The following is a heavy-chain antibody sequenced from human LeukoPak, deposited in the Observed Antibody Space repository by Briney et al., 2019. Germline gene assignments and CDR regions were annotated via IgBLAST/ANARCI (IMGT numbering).Heavy chain of an antibody. CDR2: IYPGDSDT. Sequence: GESLKISCKGTGYTFSNYWIGWVRQMPGKGLEWMGIIYPGDSDTRYSPSFQGQVTISADKSISYAYLQWSSLKASDTAMYYCARSVGYSSSRGDYWGQGTLVTVSS. J-gene: IGHJ4*02. CDR1: GYTFSNYW. D-gene: IGHD6-13*01. CDR3: ARSVGYSSSRGDY. V-gene: IGHV5-51*01.